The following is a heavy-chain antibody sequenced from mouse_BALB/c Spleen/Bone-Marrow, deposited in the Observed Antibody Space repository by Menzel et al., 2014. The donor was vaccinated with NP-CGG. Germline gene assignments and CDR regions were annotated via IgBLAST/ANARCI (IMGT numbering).Heavy chain of an antibody. Sequence: VQLQQSGAELAKPGASVKMSCKASGYTFTSYWMHWVKQRPGQGLEWIGYINPSTGYTDYNQKSNDKATLTADKSSSTAYMQLSSLTSKDSAVYYCARGNPLYAMDYWGQGTSVTVSS. CDR2: INPSTGYT. V-gene: IGHV1-7*01. D-gene: IGHD2-1*01. CDR3: ARGNPLYAMDY. CDR1: GYTFTSYW. J-gene: IGHJ4*01.